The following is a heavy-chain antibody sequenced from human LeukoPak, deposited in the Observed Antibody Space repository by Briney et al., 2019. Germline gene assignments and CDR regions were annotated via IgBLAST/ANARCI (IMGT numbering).Heavy chain of an antibody. CDR2: IYYCGST. D-gene: IGHD3-10*02. V-gene: IGHV4-39*01. J-gene: IGHJ4*02. CDR1: GGSISSSSYY. Sequence: PSETLSLTCTVSGGSISSSSYYWGWIRQPPGEGLEWIGSIYYCGSTYYNPSLKSRVTISVDTSKNQFSLKLSSVTAADTAVYYCARHALRSDGGDYWGQGTLVTVSS. CDR3: ARHALRSDGGDY.